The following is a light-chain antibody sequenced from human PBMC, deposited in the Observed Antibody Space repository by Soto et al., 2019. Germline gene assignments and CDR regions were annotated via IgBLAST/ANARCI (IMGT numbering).Light chain of an antibody. CDR1: SSDVGGYDY. CDR2: EVR. Sequence: QSALTQPASVSGSPGQSITISCTGTSSDVGGYDYVSWYQLHPGTAPKLIVFEVRNRPSGVSYRFSGSKSGNTASLTISGLQAEDEADYFFSSYSFSTAYLFGSGTKLTVL. J-gene: IGLJ1*01. CDR3: SSYSFSTAYL. V-gene: IGLV2-14*01.